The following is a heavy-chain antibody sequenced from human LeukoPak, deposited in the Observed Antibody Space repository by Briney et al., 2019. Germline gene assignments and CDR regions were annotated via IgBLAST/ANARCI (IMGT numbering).Heavy chain of an antibody. D-gene: IGHD2-8*01. CDR1: GFTFGDYA. J-gene: IGHJ5*02. Sequence: GGSLRLSCTASGFTFGDYAMSWVRQAPGKGLEWVGFIRSKAYGGTTEYAAPVKGRFTISRDDSKSIAYLQMNSLKTEDTAVYYCTRARSVYSSHWFDPWGQGTLVTVSS. CDR3: TRARSVYSSHWFDP. V-gene: IGHV3-49*04. CDR2: IRSKAYGGTT.